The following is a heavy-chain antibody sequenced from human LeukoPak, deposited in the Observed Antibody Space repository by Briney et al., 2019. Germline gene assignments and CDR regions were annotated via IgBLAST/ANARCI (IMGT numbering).Heavy chain of an antibody. CDR3: ARDGLQLQGVDY. D-gene: IGHD5-24*01. Sequence: GGSLRLSCAASGFTFSDYYMSWIRQAPGKGLEWVAVISYDGSNKYYADSVKGRFTISRDNSKNTLYLQMNSLRAEDMAVYYCARDGLQLQGVDYWGQGTLVTVSS. V-gene: IGHV3-30-3*01. CDR1: GFTFSDYY. J-gene: IGHJ4*02. CDR2: ISYDGSNK.